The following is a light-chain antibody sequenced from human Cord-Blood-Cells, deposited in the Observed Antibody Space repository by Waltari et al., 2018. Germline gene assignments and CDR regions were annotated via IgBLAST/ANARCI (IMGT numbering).Light chain of an antibody. Sequence: QSALTPPASVSGSPGQSITISCTGTSSDVGSYNLVSWYQQHPGKAPKLMIHEGSKRPSGVSNRFSCSKSANTASLTISGLQAEDEADYYCCSYAGSSTWVFGGGTKLTVL. J-gene: IGLJ3*02. CDR1: SSDVGSYNL. V-gene: IGLV2-23*01. CDR2: EGS. CDR3: CSYAGSSTWV.